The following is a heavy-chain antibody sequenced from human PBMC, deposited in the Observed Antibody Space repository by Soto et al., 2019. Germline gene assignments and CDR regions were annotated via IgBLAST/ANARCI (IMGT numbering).Heavy chain of an antibody. J-gene: IGHJ4*02. CDR2: FYYSEST. V-gene: IGHV4-39*01. D-gene: IGHD3-3*01. Sequence: QLQLQESGPGLVKPSETLSLTCAVSGGSISSSSFYWGWIRQPPGKGLEWIGSFYYSESTYYNPSLKSRVIISVDTSKNQFSLKLSSVTAADPAVYYCATITIFGVVPNYFDYWGQGTLVTVSS. CDR1: GGSISSSSFY. CDR3: ATITIFGVVPNYFDY.